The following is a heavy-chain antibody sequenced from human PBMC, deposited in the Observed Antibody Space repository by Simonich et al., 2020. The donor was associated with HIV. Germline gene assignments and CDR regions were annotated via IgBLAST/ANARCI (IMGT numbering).Heavy chain of an antibody. CDR1: GGSFSGYY. CDR2: INHSGST. D-gene: IGHD4-17*01. J-gene: IGHJ4*02. CDR3: ARRHPTTVTTPYFDY. V-gene: IGHV4-34*01. Sequence: QVQLQQWGAGLLKPSETLSLTCAVYGGSFSGYYWSWIRPPPGKGLEGIGEINHSGSTNNNPSLKSRVTISVDTSKNQFSLKLSSVTAADTAVYYCARRHPTTVTTPYFDYWGQGTLVTVSS.